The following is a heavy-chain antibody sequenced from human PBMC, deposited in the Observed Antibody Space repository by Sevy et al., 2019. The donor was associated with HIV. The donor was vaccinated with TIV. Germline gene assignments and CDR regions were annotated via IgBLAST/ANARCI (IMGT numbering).Heavy chain of an antibody. CDR2: ISGSGGST. Sequence: GGSLRPSCAASGFTFSSYAMSWVRQAPGKGLEWVSAISGSGGSTYYADSVKGRFTISRDNSKNTLYLQMNSLRAEDTAVYYCAKDIKVVVPAASAQTYYYYGMDVWGQGTTVTVSS. D-gene: IGHD2-2*01. CDR1: GFTFSSYA. CDR3: AKDIKVVVPAASAQTYYYYGMDV. V-gene: IGHV3-23*01. J-gene: IGHJ6*02.